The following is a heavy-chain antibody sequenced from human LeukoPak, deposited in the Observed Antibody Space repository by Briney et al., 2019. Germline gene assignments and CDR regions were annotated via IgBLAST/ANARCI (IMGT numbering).Heavy chain of an antibody. J-gene: IGHJ3*02. CDR2: FDPEDGET. CDR1: GYTLTELS. D-gene: IGHD3-10*01. V-gene: IGHV1-24*01. CDR3: ATSSLARDYFFAFDI. Sequence: GASVKVSCKVSGYTLTELSMHWVRQAPGKGLEWRGGFDPEDGETIYAQKFQGRVTMTEDTSTDTAYMELSSLRSEDTAVYYCATSSLARDYFFAFDIWGQGTMVTVSS.